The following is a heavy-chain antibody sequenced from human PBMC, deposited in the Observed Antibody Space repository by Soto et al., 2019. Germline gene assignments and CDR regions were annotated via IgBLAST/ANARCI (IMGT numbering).Heavy chain of an antibody. CDR2: IYYSGST. CDR1: GGSISSYY. D-gene: IGHD1-26*01. V-gene: IGHV4-59*01. J-gene: IGHJ4*02. Sequence: SETLSLTCTVSGGSISSYYWIWIRQPPGKGLEWIGYIYYSGSTNYNPSLKSRVTISVDTSKNQFSLKLSSVTAADTAVYYCARVSIVGAPAIDYWGQGTLVTVSS. CDR3: ARVSIVGAPAIDY.